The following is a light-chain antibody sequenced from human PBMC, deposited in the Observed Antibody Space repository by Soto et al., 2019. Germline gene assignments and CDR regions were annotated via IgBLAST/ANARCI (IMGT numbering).Light chain of an antibody. J-gene: IGLJ2*01. V-gene: IGLV2-23*02. Sequence: QSALTQPASVSGSPGQSITISCTGTSSDVGSYNLVSWYQQHLGKAPKLMIYEVSKRPSGVSNRFSGSKSGNTASLTISGLQAEDEADYYCCSYAGSSTDVVFGGGTKVTVL. CDR2: EVS. CDR1: SSDVGSYNL. CDR3: CSYAGSSTDVV.